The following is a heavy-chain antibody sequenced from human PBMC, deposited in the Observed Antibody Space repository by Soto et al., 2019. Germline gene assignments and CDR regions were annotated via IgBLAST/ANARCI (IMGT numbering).Heavy chain of an antibody. CDR3: ASDYRACARNHRFDN. CDR2: INPTGAST. CDR1: GDTFSRHY. J-gene: IGHJ3*02. V-gene: IGHV1-46*03. Sequence: QEQLVQSGAEVTKPGASVTISCKASGDTFSRHYIHWVRQAPGQVLEWMGVINPTGASTSYAQKFQGRVTVTMDTPTSTISMELRSLRSEDTAVYFCASDYRACARNHRFDNWAQGTMVTVSS. D-gene: IGHD4-4*01.